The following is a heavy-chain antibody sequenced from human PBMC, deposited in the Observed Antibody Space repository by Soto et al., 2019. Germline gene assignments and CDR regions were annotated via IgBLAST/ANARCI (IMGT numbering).Heavy chain of an antibody. CDR2: INAGNGNT. J-gene: IGHJ4*02. D-gene: IGHD6-13*01. V-gene: IGHV1-3*01. CDR1: GYAFTWFN. Sequence: GASVKVSCKASGYAFTWFNIHWVRQAPGQRLEWMGWINAGNGNTKYSQNFQVRFTISRDNSKNTLYLQMSSLRAEDTAVYYCARVHSSSYHYFDYWGQGTVVTVSS. CDR3: ARVHSSSYHYFDY.